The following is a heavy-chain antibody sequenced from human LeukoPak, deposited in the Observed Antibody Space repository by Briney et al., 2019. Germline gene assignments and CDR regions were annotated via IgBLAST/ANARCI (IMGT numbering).Heavy chain of an antibody. J-gene: IGHJ6*02. CDR1: GFTFSSYS. CDR3: ARDCGAPYSSSWYVRYYYYGMDV. CDR2: ISSSNSYI. V-gene: IGHV3-21*01. Sequence: SGGSLRLSCAASGFTFSSYSMNWVRKAPGKGLEWVSSISSSNSYIYYADPVKGRFTISRDNAKNSLYLQMNSLRAEDTAVYYCARDCGAPYSSSWYVRYYYYGMDVWGQGTTATVSS. D-gene: IGHD6-13*01.